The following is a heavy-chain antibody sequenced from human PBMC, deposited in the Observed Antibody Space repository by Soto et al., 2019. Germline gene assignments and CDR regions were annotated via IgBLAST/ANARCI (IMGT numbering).Heavy chain of an antibody. V-gene: IGHV4-34*01. CDR2: INHSGST. Sequence: KPSETLSLTCAVYGGSFSGYYWSWIRQPPGKGLEWIGEINHSGSTNYNPSLKSRVTISVDTSKNQFSLKLSPVTAADTAVYYCARGIPYYDILTGYYNSYYYYGMDVWGQGTTVTVSS. CDR3: ARGIPYYDILTGYYNSYYYYGMDV. J-gene: IGHJ6*02. D-gene: IGHD3-9*01. CDR1: GGSFSGYY.